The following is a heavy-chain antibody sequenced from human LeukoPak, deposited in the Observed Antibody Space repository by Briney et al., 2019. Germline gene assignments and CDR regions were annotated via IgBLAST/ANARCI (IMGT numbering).Heavy chain of an antibody. CDR3: AREIGSSGWYGGAFDI. Sequence: PGGSLRLSCAASGFTFSSYGMHWVRQAPGKGLEWVAVIWYDGSNKYYADSVKGRFTISRDNSKNTLYLQMNSLRAEDTAVYYCAREIGSSGWYGGAFDIWGQGTMVTVSS. CDR2: IWYDGSNK. J-gene: IGHJ3*02. CDR1: GFTFSSYG. D-gene: IGHD6-19*01. V-gene: IGHV3-33*01.